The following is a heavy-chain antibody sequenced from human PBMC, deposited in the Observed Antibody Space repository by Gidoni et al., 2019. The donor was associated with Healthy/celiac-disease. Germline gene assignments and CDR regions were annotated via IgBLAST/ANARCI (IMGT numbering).Heavy chain of an antibody. CDR3: ARALAAAGSVSSLTVPLYYYYYMDV. J-gene: IGHJ6*03. CDR1: GCSISSYY. V-gene: IGHV4-59*01. CDR2: IYYSGST. Sequence: QVQLQESGPGLVKPSETLSLTCTVSGCSISSYYWSWIRQPPGKGLELIGYIYYSGSTNYNPSLKSRVTISVDTSKNQFSLKLSSVTAADTAVYYCARALAAAGSVSSLTVPLYYYYYMDVWGKGTTVTVSS. D-gene: IGHD6-13*01.